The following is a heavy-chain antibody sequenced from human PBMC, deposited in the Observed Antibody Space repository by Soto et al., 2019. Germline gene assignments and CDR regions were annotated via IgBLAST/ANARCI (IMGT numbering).Heavy chain of an antibody. D-gene: IGHD3-3*01. CDR1: SGSMSGYY. Sequence: SETLSLTCTVSSGSMSGYYWNWIRQPPGKGLEWIGYIYYSGSTNYNPSLKSRVTISVDTSRNQFSLKLSSVTAADTAVYYCARAGDYDFWSGYSNDAFDIWGQGTMVTVSS. CDR3: ARAGDYDFWSGYSNDAFDI. V-gene: IGHV4-59*01. CDR2: IYYSGST. J-gene: IGHJ3*02.